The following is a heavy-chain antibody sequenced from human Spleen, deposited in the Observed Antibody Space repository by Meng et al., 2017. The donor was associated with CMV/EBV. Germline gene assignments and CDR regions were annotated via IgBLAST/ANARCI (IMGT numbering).Heavy chain of an antibody. D-gene: IGHD3-10*01. CDR1: GFTFSNYG. Sequence: GGSLRLSCVASGFTFSNYGMSWVRQAPGKGLEWVSAISGSGGSIHYADSVKGRFTISRDNSKNTLYLQMNSLTAEDTAVYYCAKALAHYYGRVGWFDPWGQGTLVTVSS. V-gene: IGHV3-23*01. J-gene: IGHJ5*02. CDR3: AKALAHYYGRVGWFDP. CDR2: ISGSGGSI.